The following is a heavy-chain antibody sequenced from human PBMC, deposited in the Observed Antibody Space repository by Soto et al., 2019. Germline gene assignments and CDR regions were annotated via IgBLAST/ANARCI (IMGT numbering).Heavy chain of an antibody. D-gene: IGHD3-3*01. V-gene: IGHV3-21*01. J-gene: IGHJ4*02. CDR3: AKRNKYYDFWSDFDY. CDR2: ISSGSSYI. CDR1: GFTFSNYG. Sequence: PGGSLRLSCAASGFTFSNYGMNWVRQAPGKGLEWVSSISSGSSYISYADSVKGRFTISRENAKNSLYLQMNSLRAEDTAIYFCAKRNKYYDFWSDFDYWGQGTLVTVSS.